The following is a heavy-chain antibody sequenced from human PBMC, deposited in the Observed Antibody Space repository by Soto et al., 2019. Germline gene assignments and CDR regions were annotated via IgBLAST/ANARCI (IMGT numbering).Heavy chain of an antibody. CDR1: GFSLTTSGVG. J-gene: IGHJ4*02. Sequence: QITLKESGPTLVKPTQTRTLTCTFSGFSLTTSGVGVGWIRQPPGKAPEWLALNYWNQHKQYSPSLKSRLTITTDTSKNQVILTLTNVDPVDTATYYCAHRGSVSPTFFDYWGQGTLVTVSS. V-gene: IGHV2-5*01. CDR3: AHRGSVSPTFFDY. CDR2: NYWNQHK. D-gene: IGHD3-16*01.